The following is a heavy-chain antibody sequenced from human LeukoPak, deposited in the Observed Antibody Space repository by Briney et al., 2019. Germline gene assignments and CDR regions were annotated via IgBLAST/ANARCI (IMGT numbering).Heavy chain of an antibody. V-gene: IGHV3-11*01. CDR1: GFTFSDYY. Sequence: GGSLRLSCATSGFTFSDYYMTWMRQAPGKGLEWVSYISSGGSTIYYADSVKGRFTISRDNAKNSLYLQMNSLRAEDTAVYYCARDRYTSYWGQGTLVTVSS. CDR2: ISSGGSTI. CDR3: ARDRYTSY. J-gene: IGHJ4*02. D-gene: IGHD3-16*02.